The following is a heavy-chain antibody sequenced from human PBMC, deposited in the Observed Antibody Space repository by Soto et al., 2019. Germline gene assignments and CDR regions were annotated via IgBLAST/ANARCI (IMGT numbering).Heavy chain of an antibody. J-gene: IGHJ5*02. V-gene: IGHV3-64D*06. Sequence: PGGSLTLSCSASGFTFSSYAMHWVSQAPGKGLEYVSAISSNGGSTYYADSVKGRFTISRDNSKNTLYLQMSSLRAEDTAVYYCVKGVPYIGVVAAAISWFDPGGQGTLV. CDR2: ISSNGGST. CDR1: GFTFSSYA. D-gene: IGHD2-2*01. CDR3: VKGVPYIGVVAAAISWFDP.